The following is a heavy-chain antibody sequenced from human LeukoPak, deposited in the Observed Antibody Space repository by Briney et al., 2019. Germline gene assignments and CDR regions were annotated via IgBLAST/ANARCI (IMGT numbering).Heavy chain of an antibody. CDR1: GGSISSYY. J-gene: IGHJ5*02. V-gene: IGHV4-59*08. Sequence: PSETLSLTCTVSGGSISSYYWSWIRQPPGKGLEWIGYIYYSGGTNYNPSLKSRVTISVDTSKNQFSLKLSSVTAADTAVYYCARHSSGSYGWFDPWGQGTLVTVSS. D-gene: IGHD1-26*01. CDR2: IYYSGGT. CDR3: ARHSSGSYGWFDP.